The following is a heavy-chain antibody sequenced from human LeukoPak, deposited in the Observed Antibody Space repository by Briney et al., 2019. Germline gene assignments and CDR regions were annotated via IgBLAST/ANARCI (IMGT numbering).Heavy chain of an antibody. D-gene: IGHD6-13*01. V-gene: IGHV4-59*12. CDR1: GGSISRYY. J-gene: IGHJ4*02. CDR3: ARGVGISAAGEFDY. Sequence: SETLSLTCTVSGGSISRYYWNWIRQPPGKGLEGVGYIYYSGSTNYNPSLKSRVTISLDTSKNQFSLKLSSVTTADTAVYFCARGVGISAAGEFDYWGQGTLVTVSS. CDR2: IYYSGST.